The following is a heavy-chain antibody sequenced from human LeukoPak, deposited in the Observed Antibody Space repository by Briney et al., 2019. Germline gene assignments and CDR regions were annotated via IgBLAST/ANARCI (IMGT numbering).Heavy chain of an antibody. Sequence: PGGSLRLSCAASGFTFSSYAMHWVRQAPGQRLEWMGWINAGNGNTKYSQKFQGRVTITRDTSASTAYMELSSLRSEDTAAYYCARGDDSSGSPHDYWGQGTLVTVSS. CDR3: ARGDDSSGSPHDY. D-gene: IGHD3-22*01. V-gene: IGHV1-3*01. CDR1: GFTFSSYA. CDR2: INAGNGNT. J-gene: IGHJ4*02.